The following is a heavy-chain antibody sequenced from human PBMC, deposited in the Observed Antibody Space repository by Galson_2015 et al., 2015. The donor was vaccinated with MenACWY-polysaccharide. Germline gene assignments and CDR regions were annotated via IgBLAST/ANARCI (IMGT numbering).Heavy chain of an antibody. Sequence: SLRLSCAASGFSLGAWYMSWIRHAPGKGLEWLSYISKSVDSTYYGDSVKGRFANSRDNAKNSLYLQLNSLEVEDTAIYYCARGHYGLDVWGQATTVPVSS. CDR3: ARGHYGLDV. V-gene: IGHV3-11*01. CDR1: GFSLGAWY. CDR2: ISKSVDST. J-gene: IGHJ6*02.